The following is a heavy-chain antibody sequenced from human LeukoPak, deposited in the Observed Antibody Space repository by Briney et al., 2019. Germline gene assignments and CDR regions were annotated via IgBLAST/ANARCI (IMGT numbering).Heavy chain of an antibody. CDR3: ARVAGSYFDY. V-gene: IGHV1-69*04. CDR2: IIPILGIA. Sequence: SVKVSCKASGGTFSSYAISLVRQAPGQGLEWMGRIIPILGIANYAQKFQGRVTITADKSTSTAYMELSSLRSEDTAVYYCARVAGSYFDYWGQGTLVTVSS. CDR1: GGTFSSYA. J-gene: IGHJ4*02.